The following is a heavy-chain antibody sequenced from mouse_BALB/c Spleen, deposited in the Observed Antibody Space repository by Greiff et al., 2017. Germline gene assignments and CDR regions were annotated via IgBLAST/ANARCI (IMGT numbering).Heavy chain of an antibody. CDR3: ARSIRWYPFAY. J-gene: IGHJ3*01. CDR2: ISYSGST. V-gene: IGHV3-2*02. Sequence: DVKLQESGPGLVKPSQSLSLTCTVTGYSITSDYAWNWIRQFPGNKLEWMGYISYSGSTSYNPSLKSRISITRDTSKNQFFLQLNSVTTEDTATYYCARSIRWYPFAYWGQGTLVTVSA. D-gene: IGHD1-3*01. CDR1: GYSITSDYA.